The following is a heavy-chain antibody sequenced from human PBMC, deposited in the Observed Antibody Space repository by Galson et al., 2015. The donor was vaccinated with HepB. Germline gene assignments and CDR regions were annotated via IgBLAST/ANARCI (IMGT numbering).Heavy chain of an antibody. J-gene: IGHJ4*02. Sequence: SVKVSCKASEYTFATYALNWVRQAPGQGLEWMGWINTNTGNPTYAQGFTGRFVFSLDTSVRTAYLQINSLKAEDTAVYYCARFPAYYIDYWGQGTLVTVSS. CDR3: ARFPAYYIDY. V-gene: IGHV7-4-1*02. CDR2: INTNTGNP. CDR1: EYTFATYA.